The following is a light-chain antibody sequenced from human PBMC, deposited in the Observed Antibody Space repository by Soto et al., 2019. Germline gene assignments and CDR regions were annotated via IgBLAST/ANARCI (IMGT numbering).Light chain of an antibody. J-gene: IGKJ1*01. V-gene: IGKV1-5*01. CDR1: QSISSS. CDR3: QQYNSS. Sequence: IQMTQSPSSLSASVGDRVTITCRASQSISSSLAWYQQKPGKAPKLLIYDASSLESGVPSRFSGSGSGTEFTLTISSLQPDDFATYYCQQYNSSFGQGTKVDIK. CDR2: DAS.